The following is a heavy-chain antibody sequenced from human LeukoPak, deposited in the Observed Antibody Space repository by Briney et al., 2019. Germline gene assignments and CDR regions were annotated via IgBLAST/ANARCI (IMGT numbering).Heavy chain of an antibody. CDR2: IYTSGST. CDR1: GGSISSYY. D-gene: IGHD3-16*02. Sequence: SETLSLTCTVSGGSISSYYWSWIRQPAGKGLEWIGRIYTSGSTNYNPSLKSRVTMSVDTSKNQFSLKLSSVTAADTAVYYCARDGRTEGLRSGELSLYRGGYYFDYWGQGTLVTVSS. J-gene: IGHJ4*02. V-gene: IGHV4-4*07. CDR3: ARDGRTEGLRSGELSLYRGGYYFDY.